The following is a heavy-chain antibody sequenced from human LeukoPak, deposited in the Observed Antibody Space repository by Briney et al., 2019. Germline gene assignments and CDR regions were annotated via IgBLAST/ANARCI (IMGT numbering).Heavy chain of an antibody. Sequence: SETLSLTCTVSGGSITSYHYSWIRQPAGKGLEWIGRIYTSGSTNYNPSLKSRVTMSVDTSKNQFSLKLSSVTAADTAVYYCAKAVAGTGYFDYWGQGTLVTVSS. CDR3: AKAVAGTGYFDY. V-gene: IGHV4-4*07. D-gene: IGHD6-19*01. J-gene: IGHJ4*02. CDR1: GGSITSYH. CDR2: IYTSGST.